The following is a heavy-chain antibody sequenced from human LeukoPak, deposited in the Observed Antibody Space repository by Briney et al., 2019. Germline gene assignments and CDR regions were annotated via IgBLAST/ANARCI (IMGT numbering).Heavy chain of an antibody. CDR1: GYTFTGYY. CDR3: ARDPNYSGSYLLPKPFDY. J-gene: IGHJ4*02. D-gene: IGHD1-26*01. V-gene: IGHV1-2*02. Sequence: ASVKVSCKASGYTFTGYYMHWVRQAPGQGLEWMGWINPNSGGTNYAQKFQGRVTMTRDTSISTAYMELSRLRSDDTAVYYCARDPNYSGSYLLPKPFDYWGQGTLVTVSS. CDR2: INPNSGGT.